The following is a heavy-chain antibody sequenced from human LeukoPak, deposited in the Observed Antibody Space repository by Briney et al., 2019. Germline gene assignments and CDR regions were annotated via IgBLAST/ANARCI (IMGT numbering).Heavy chain of an antibody. D-gene: IGHD6-6*01. CDR2: ISSSSSYI. Sequence: GGSLRLSCAASGFTFSSYSMNWVRQAPGKGLEWVSSISSSSSYIYYADSVKGRFPISRDNAKNSLYLQMNSLRAEDTAVYYCAGAIAARELDYWGQGTLVTVSS. CDR1: GFTFSSYS. CDR3: AGAIAARELDY. J-gene: IGHJ4*02. V-gene: IGHV3-21*01.